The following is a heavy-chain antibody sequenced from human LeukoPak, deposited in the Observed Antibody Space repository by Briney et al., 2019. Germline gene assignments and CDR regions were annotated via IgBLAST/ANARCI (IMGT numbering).Heavy chain of an antibody. Sequence: SETLSLTCTVSGGSISSYYWSWIRQPAGKGLEWIGRIYTSGSTNYNPSLKSRVTLSVDTSKNQFSLKLSSVTAADTAVYYCARAGIQLWQWGDAFDIWGQGTLVTVSS. CDR3: ARAGIQLWQWGDAFDI. CDR1: GGSISSYY. D-gene: IGHD5-18*01. CDR2: IYTSGST. J-gene: IGHJ4*02. V-gene: IGHV4-4*07.